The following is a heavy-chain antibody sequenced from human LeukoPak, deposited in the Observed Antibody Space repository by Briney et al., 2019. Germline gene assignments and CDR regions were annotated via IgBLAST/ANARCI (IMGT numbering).Heavy chain of an antibody. V-gene: IGHV3-30*18. CDR3: AKCAGYGDYVQFAYYGMDV. J-gene: IGHJ6*02. Sequence: GGSLRLSCAASGFTFSSYGMHWVRQAPGKGLEWVAVISYDGSNKYYADSVKGRFTISRDNSKNTLYLQMNSLRAEDTAVYYCAKCAGYGDYVQFAYYGMDVWGQGTTVTVSS. CDR1: GFTFSSYG. D-gene: IGHD4-17*01. CDR2: ISYDGSNK.